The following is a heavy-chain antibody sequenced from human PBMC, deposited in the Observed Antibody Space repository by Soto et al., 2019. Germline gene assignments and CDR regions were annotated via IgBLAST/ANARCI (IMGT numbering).Heavy chain of an antibody. CDR2: ISPYSGNT. Sequence: QVQLVQSGAEVKKPGASVKVSCKASGYTFTQYEIGWVRQTPGQGLEGMGWISPYSGNTNYAQKLQGRVTMTTDTPRSTGYMDMRSMRSDGTAVYYCVRFASSGWYTGGYWGQGTLVTVSS. CDR3: VRFASSGWYTGGY. J-gene: IGHJ4*02. V-gene: IGHV1-18*01. CDR1: GYTFTQYE. D-gene: IGHD6-19*01.